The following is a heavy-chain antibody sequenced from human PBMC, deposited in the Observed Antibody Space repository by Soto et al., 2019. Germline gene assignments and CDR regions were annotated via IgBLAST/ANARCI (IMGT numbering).Heavy chain of an antibody. CDR1: GFTVSSNY. D-gene: IGHD6-13*01. V-gene: IGHV3-23*01. CDR2: ISGSGGST. Sequence: GGSLRLSCAASGFTVSSNYMSWVRQPPGQGLEWVSVISGSGGSTYYADSVKGRFTISRDNSKNTLYLQMNSLRAEDTAVYYRAKEGQQLGGGYFDYWGQGTLVTVSS. J-gene: IGHJ4*02. CDR3: AKEGQQLGGGYFDY.